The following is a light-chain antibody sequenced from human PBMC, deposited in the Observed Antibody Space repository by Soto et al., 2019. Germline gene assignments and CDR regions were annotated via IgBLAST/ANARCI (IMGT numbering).Light chain of an antibody. CDR1: SGHSTYA. CDR3: QTWGTGIQVL. V-gene: IGLV4-69*01. CDR2: VNSDGSH. J-gene: IGLJ3*02. Sequence: QLVLTQSPSASASLGASVKLTCTLSSGHSTYAIAWHQQQPEKGPRYLMKVNSDGSHSKGGGIPDRFSGSSSGAERYLTISSLQSEDEADYYCQTWGTGIQVLFGGGTKVTVL.